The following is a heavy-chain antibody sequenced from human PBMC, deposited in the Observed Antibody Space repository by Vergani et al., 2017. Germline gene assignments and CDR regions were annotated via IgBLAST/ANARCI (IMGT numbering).Heavy chain of an antibody. D-gene: IGHD6-19*01. CDR1: GGSISSGDYY. V-gene: IGHV4-30-4*01. J-gene: IGHJ3*02. Sequence: QVQLQESGPGLVKPSQTLSLTCTVSGGSISSGDYYWSWIRQPPGKGLEWIGYIYYSGSTNYNPSLKSRVTISVDKSKNQFSLKLSSVTAADTAVYYCARVSGIAVAGNLDAFDIWGQGTMVTVSS. CDR2: IYYSGST. CDR3: ARVSGIAVAGNLDAFDI.